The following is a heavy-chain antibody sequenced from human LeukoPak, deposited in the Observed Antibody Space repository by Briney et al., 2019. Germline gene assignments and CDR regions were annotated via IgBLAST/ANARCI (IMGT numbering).Heavy chain of an antibody. J-gene: IGHJ3*02. CDR2: IKGDGSST. V-gene: IGHV3-74*01. CDR3: AKDPHSRRLINAFDI. Sequence: PGGSLRLSCAASGFTFSSYWMHWVRHTPGKGLVWVSRIKGDGSSTSYADSVKGRFTISRDNAKNTLYLQMNSLRAEDTAVYYCAKDPHSRRLINAFDIWGQGTMVTVSS. D-gene: IGHD3-16*01. CDR1: GFTFSSYW.